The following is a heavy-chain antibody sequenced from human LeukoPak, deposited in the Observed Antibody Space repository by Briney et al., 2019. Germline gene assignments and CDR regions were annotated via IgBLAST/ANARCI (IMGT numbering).Heavy chain of an antibody. V-gene: IGHV3-23*01. J-gene: IGHJ4*02. D-gene: IGHD3-3*01. CDR1: GFTFSSYA. CDR2: ISGSGGST. CDR3: AKTAGRITIFGVVIY. Sequence: GGSLRLSCAASGFTFSSYAMSWVRQAPGKGREGVSAISGSGGSTYYADSVKGRFTISRDNSKNTLYLQMNSLRAEDTAVYYCAKTAGRITIFGVVIYWGQGTLVTVSS.